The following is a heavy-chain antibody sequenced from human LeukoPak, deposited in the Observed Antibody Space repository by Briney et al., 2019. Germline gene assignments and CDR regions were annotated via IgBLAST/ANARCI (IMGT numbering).Heavy chain of an antibody. V-gene: IGHV4-59*01. CDR2: IYYSGST. Sequence: SETLSLTCTVSGGSISPYYWSWIRQPPGKGLEWIGYIYYSGSTNYNPSLKSRVTMSVDTSKNQFSLKLSSVTAADTAVYYCARDPGADYPYNWFDPWGQGTLVTVSS. J-gene: IGHJ5*02. CDR3: ARDPGADYPYNWFDP. D-gene: IGHD4/OR15-4a*01. CDR1: GGSISPYY.